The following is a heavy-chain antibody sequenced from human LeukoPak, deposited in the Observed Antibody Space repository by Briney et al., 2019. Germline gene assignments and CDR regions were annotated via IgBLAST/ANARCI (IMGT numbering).Heavy chain of an antibody. CDR2: IKQDGSEK. Sequence: GGSLRLSCAASGFTFSSYWMSWVRQAPGKGLEWVANIKQDGSEKYYVDSVKGRFTISRDNAKNSLYLQMNSLRAEDTAVYYCARGGYSSGWPNYYYYGMDVWGQGTTVTVSS. D-gene: IGHD6-19*01. CDR1: GFTFSSYW. CDR3: ARGGYSSGWPNYYYYGMDV. V-gene: IGHV3-7*01. J-gene: IGHJ6*02.